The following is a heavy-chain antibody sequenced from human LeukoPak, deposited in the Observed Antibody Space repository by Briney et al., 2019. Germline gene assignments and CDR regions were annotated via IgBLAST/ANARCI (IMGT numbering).Heavy chain of an antibody. J-gene: IGHJ4*02. CDR3: ARDSGRRAGYDSSGYYYVRYFDY. D-gene: IGHD3-22*01. V-gene: IGHV4-59*01. CDR1: GGSFSGYY. CDR2: IYYSGST. Sequence: PSETLSLTCAVYGGSFSGYYWSWIRQPPGKGLEWIGYIYYSGSTNYNPSLKSRVTISVDTSKNQFSLKLSSVTAADTAVYYCARDSGRRAGYDSSGYYYVRYFDYWGQGTLVTVSS.